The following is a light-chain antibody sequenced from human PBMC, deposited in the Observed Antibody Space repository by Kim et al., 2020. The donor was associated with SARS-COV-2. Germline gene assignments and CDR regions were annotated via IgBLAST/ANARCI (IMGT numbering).Light chain of an antibody. CDR3: HAWDGMTVV. CDR1: SSNIGSNS. V-gene: IGLV1-47*02. Sequence: ELTQPPSASGTPGQRVAISCSGSSSNIGSNSVNWYQHLPATAPKLYLYTNNQRPLGVRSSSSDSRYAATPPITGTGALAEAGYNCHAWDGMTVVFGGG. CDR2: TNN. J-gene: IGLJ3*02.